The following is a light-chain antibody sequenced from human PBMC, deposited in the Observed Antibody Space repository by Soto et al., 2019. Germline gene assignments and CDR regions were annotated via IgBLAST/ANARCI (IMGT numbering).Light chain of an antibody. J-gene: IGLJ1*01. CDR3: QVWDSTNDHYV. CDR2: DDT. CDR1: NIESKT. V-gene: IGLV3-21*02. Sequence: ELTQPPSVPVAPGQTADITCGGDNIESKTVHWYQQRPGQAPVLLVFDDTDRPSGIPERFSGSNSGDTATLTISRAEAGDEADYHCQVWDSTNDHYVFGTGTKVTVL.